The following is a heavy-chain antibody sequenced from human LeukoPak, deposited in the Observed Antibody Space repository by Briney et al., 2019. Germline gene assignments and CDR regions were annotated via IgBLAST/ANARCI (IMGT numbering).Heavy chain of an antibody. V-gene: IGHV3-9*01. CDR3: AKDRGFVQLWYFDY. J-gene: IGHJ4*02. CDR1: GFTFDDYA. D-gene: IGHD5-18*01. CDR2: ISWNSGSI. Sequence: GGSLGLSCAASGFTFDDYAMHWVRQAPGKGLEWVSGISWNSGSIGYADSVKGRFTISRDNAKNSLYLQMNSLRAEDTALYYCAKDRGFVQLWYFDYWGQGTLVTVSS.